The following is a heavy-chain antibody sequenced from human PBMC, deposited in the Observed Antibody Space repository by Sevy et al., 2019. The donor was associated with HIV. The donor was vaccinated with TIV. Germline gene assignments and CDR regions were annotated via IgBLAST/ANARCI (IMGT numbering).Heavy chain of an antibody. CDR3: ARSGEYSDYGMDV. CDR2: VGPAGDQ. Sequence: GGSLRLSCVSSGFTFSTYDMHWVRQVTGKGLEWISGVGPAGDQFYPGSVKGRFTISRENAKNSIYLQMNNLRAGDTAVYYCARSGEYSDYGMDVWGQGTTVTVSS. V-gene: IGHV3-13*05. D-gene: IGHD5-12*01. J-gene: IGHJ6*02. CDR1: GFTFSTYD.